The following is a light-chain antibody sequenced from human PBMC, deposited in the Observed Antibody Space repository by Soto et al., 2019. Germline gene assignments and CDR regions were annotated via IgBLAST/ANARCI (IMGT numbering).Light chain of an antibody. Sequence: DIQLTQSPSFLSASVGDRVTITCRASQGINSYLAWYQQKPGKVPKLLFYAASTLQSGVPSRFSGSGSGTEFTLTISSLQPEDFATYYCQQINSYPITFGQGTRLE. CDR1: QGINSY. V-gene: IGKV1-9*01. J-gene: IGKJ5*01. CDR3: QQINSYPIT. CDR2: AAS.